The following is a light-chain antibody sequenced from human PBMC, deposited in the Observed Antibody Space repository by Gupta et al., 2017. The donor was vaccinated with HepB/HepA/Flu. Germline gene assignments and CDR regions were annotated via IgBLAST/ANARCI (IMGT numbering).Light chain of an antibody. CDR1: SSDVGTYNR. J-gene: IGLJ1*01. Sequence: QSALTQPPSVSGSPGQSVTLSCTGTSSDVGTYNRVSWYQQPPGTAPKLLIYEVNNRSSGVPGRFSASKAGNTASLTISVHEAEDAADYYCTSYTSSSTYVFGTGTKLTVL. CDR3: TSYTSSSTYV. CDR2: EVN. V-gene: IGLV2-18*02.